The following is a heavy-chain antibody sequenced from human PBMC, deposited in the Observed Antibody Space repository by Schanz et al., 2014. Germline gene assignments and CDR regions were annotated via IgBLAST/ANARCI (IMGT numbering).Heavy chain of an antibody. J-gene: IGHJ6*02. Sequence: QVQLQQWGAGLLKPSETLSLTCAVSGGSISSGGYSWSWIRQPPGKGLEWIGYIFFRGSTYYNPSLKSRVTISIDTSKTQFSLRLTSVTAADTAVYYCYGMDVWGQGTTVTVSS. CDR3: YGMDV. V-gene: IGHV4-30-4*07. CDR2: IFFRGST. CDR1: GGSISSGGYS.